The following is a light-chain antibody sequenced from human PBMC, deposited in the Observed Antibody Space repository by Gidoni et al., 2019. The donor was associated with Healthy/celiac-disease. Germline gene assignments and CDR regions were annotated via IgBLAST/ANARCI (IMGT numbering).Light chain of an antibody. V-gene: IGKV3-15*01. J-gene: IGKJ1*01. CDR3: QQYNNWPGT. Sequence: EIVMTQYPATLSVSPGERATLSCRASQSVSSNLAWYQQKPGQAPRLLIYGASTRATVIPARFSGSGSGTEFTLTISSLQSEDFAVYYCQQYNNWPGTFGQGTKVEIK. CDR1: QSVSSN. CDR2: GAS.